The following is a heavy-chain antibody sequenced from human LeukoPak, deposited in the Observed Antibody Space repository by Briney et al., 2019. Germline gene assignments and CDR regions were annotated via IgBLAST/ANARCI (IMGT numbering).Heavy chain of an antibody. J-gene: IGHJ4*02. CDR3: AKSDLLVAAPGY. Sequence: GGSLRLSCAASGFTFSNSWMHWVCQAPEKGLEWVADIKCDGSEKCYVDSVKGRLTISRDNSKNTLYLQMNSLRAEDTAVYYCAKSDLLVAAPGYWGQGTLVTVSS. CDR2: IKCDGSEK. V-gene: IGHV3-52*01. CDR1: GFTFSNSW. D-gene: IGHD2-15*01.